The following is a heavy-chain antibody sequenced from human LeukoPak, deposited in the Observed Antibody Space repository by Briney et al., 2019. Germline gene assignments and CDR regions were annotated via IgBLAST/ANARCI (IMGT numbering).Heavy chain of an antibody. D-gene: IGHD6-19*01. CDR2: ITQDGSEK. Sequence: GGSLRLSCGASGFTFSNYWMSWVRQAPGKGLEWVGNITQDGSEKYYVDSVRGRFTISRDNAKNSLFLQMSSLRAEDTAVYYCTRDVVAGLYYYYYYYMDVWGKGTTVTVSS. J-gene: IGHJ6*03. CDR3: TRDVVAGLYYYYYYYMDV. V-gene: IGHV3-7*01. CDR1: GFTFSNYW.